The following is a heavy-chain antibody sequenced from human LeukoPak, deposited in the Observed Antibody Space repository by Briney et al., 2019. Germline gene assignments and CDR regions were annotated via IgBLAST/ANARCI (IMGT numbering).Heavy chain of an antibody. CDR1: GGTFSSYA. CDR3: ARDYSVDTAMVPDY. V-gene: IGHV1-69*04. D-gene: IGHD5-18*01. Sequence: GASVKVSCKASGGTFSSYAISWVRQAPGQGLEWMGRIIPILGIANYAQKFQGRVTITADKSTSTAYMELSSLRSEDTAVYYCARDYSVDTAMVPDYWGQGTLVTVSS. CDR2: IIPILGIA. J-gene: IGHJ4*02.